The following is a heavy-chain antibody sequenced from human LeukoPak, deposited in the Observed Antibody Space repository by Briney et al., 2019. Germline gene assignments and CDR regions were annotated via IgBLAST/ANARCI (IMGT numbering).Heavy chain of an antibody. J-gene: IGHJ4*02. CDR2: ISYDGSNK. Sequence: PGKSLRLSCAASGFTFSSYAMHWVRQAPGKGLEWVAVISYDGSNKYYADSVKGRFTISRDNSKNTLYLQMNSLRAEDTAVYYCASAILWWLDYWGQGTLVTVSS. D-gene: IGHD2-21*01. CDR1: GFTFSSYA. CDR3: ASAILWWLDY. V-gene: IGHV3-30-3*01.